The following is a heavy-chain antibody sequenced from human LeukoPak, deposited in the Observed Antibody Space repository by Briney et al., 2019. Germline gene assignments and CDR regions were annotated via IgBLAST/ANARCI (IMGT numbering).Heavy chain of an antibody. CDR1: GFTFSSYA. V-gene: IGHV3-7*01. CDR3: ARYLSSSGWYGGMAPLFDY. J-gene: IGHJ4*02. Sequence: PGGSLRLSCAASGFTFSSYAMSWVRQAPGKGLEWVANIKQDGSEKYYVDSVKGRFTISRNNAKNSLYLQMNSLRAEDTAVYYCARYLSSSGWYGGMAPLFDYWGQGTLVTVSS. D-gene: IGHD6-19*01. CDR2: IKQDGSEK.